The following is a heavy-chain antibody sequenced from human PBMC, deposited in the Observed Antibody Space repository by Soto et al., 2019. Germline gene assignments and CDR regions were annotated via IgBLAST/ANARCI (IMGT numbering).Heavy chain of an antibody. V-gene: IGHV1-69*13. CDR2: IIPIFGTA. J-gene: IGHJ6*02. D-gene: IGHD3-10*01. CDR1: GGTFSSYA. Sequence: ASVKVSCKASGGTFSSYAISWVRQAPGQGLEWMGGIIPIFGTANNAQKFQGRVTITADESMSTAYMELHSLRSEDTAVYYCARDRSKPRITTGYGMDVWGQGTTVTVSS. CDR3: ARDRSKPRITTGYGMDV.